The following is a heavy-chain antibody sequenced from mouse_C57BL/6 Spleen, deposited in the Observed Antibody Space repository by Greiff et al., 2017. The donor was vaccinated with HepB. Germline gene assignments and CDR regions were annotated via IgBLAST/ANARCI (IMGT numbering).Heavy chain of an antibody. D-gene: IGHD2-2*01. J-gene: IGHJ3*01. Sequence: QVQLQQSGPELVKPGASVKLSCKASGYTFTSYDINWVKQRPGQGLEWIGWIYPRDGSTKYNEKFKGKATLTVDTSSSTAYMELHSLTSADSAVYFCARSGGYALFAYWGQGTLVTVSA. V-gene: IGHV1-85*01. CDR1: GYTFTSYD. CDR3: ARSGGYALFAY. CDR2: IYPRDGST.